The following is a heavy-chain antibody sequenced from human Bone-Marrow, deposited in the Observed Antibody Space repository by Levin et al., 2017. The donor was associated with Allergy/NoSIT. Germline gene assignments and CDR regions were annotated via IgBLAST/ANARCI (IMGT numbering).Heavy chain of an antibody. D-gene: IGHD2-8*01. Sequence: SETLSLTCTVSGDSISSDYWSWIRQPPGKGLEWIAYISRSGNTNYNPFLKSRVTISLDTSRNRVSLRLSSVTAADTAMYYCARDNGDSYFDSWGQGTPVTVSS. J-gene: IGHJ4*02. CDR1: GDSISSDY. V-gene: IGHV4-59*01. CDR2: ISRSGNT. CDR3: ARDNGDSYFDS.